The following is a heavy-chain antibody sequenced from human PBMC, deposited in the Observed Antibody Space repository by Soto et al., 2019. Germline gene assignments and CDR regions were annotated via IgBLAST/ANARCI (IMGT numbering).Heavy chain of an antibody. Sequence: LRLSCETSDFTFRTSWMNWVRQAPGKGLEWVANIKPDGSVTNYEDSVKGRFTISRDNVRNSVSLQMNSLRVEDTAVYFCFGGNGGPQWGQGTLVTVSS. D-gene: IGHD3-16*01. CDR1: DFTFRTSW. V-gene: IGHV3-7*03. J-gene: IGHJ4*02. CDR2: IKPDGSVT. CDR3: FGGNGGPQ.